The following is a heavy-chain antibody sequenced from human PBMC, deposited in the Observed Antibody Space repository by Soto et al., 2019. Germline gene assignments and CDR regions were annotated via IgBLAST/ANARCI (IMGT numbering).Heavy chain of an antibody. CDR3: ARGARGLEGNFWSGYYVYYFDY. D-gene: IGHD3-3*01. CDR2: TNYRSKWYD. Sequence: QVQLQQSGPGLVKPSQTLSLTCAISGDIVSSNSATWNWIRQSPSRGLEWLGRTNYRSKWYDDYAVSVKSRITINPDTSKNQFSLQLSSVTPEDTAVYYCARGARGLEGNFWSGYYVYYFDYWGQGTLVTVSS. CDR1: GDIVSSNSAT. V-gene: IGHV6-1*01. J-gene: IGHJ4*02.